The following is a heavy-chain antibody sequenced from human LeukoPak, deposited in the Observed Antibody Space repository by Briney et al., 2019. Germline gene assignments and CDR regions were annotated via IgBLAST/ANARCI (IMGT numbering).Heavy chain of an antibody. CDR1: GGSFSGYY. CDR2: INHSGST. V-gene: IGHV4-34*01. J-gene: IGHJ4*02. Sequence: SETLSLTCAVYGGSFSGYYWSWIRQPPGKGLEWIGEINHSGSTNYNPSLKSRVTISVDTSKNQFSLKLSSVTAADTAVYYCARAGVTMVRGVISLWGQGTLVTVSS. CDR3: ARAGVTMVRGVISL. D-gene: IGHD3-10*01.